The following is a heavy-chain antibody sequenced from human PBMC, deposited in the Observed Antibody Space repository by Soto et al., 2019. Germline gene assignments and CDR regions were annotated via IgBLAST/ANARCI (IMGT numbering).Heavy chain of an antibody. Sequence: PSETLSLTCAVYGGSFSGYSWSWIRQPPGKGLEWIGEIYHSGSTNYSPSLKSRVTISVDTSKNQFSLQLRSVTAADTAVYYCARGISMMVLVQRDAPDKFYFDSWGQGTLVTVSS. J-gene: IGHJ4*02. CDR2: IYHSGST. D-gene: IGHD3-22*01. CDR1: GGSFSGYS. V-gene: IGHV4-34*01. CDR3: ARGISMMVLVQRDAPDKFYFDS.